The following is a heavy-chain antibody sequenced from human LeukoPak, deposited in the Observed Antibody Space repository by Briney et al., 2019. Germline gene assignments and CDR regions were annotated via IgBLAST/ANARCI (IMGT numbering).Heavy chain of an antibody. D-gene: IGHD3-10*01. CDR2: INHSGST. J-gene: IGHJ6*03. CDR3: ASILVRGAPLPYYYYYYYMDV. V-gene: IGHV4-34*01. Sequence: SETLSLTCAVYGGSFSGYYWSWIRQPPGKGLEWIGEINHSGSTNYNPSLKSRVTISVDTSKNQFSLKLSSVTAADTAVYYCASILVRGAPLPYYYYYYYMDVWGKGTTVTISS. CDR1: GGSFSGYY.